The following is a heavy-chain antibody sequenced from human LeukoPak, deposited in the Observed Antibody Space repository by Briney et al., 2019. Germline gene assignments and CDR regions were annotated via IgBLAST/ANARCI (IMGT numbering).Heavy chain of an antibody. CDR1: GFHVITYY. V-gene: IGHV3-53*01. Sequence: PGGSLRLSCAASGFHVITYYMNWFRQAPGKGLEWASVIYSDFRTHYADSVKGWFIISKDTSKNTLYLQMNNLRADDTAVYYCARESGYAVGDFWGQGTLVTVSS. CDR2: IYSDFRT. CDR3: ARESGYAVGDF. J-gene: IGHJ4*02. D-gene: IGHD5-12*01.